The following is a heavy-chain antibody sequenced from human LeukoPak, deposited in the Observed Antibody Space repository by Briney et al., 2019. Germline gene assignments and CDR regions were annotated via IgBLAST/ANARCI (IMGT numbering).Heavy chain of an antibody. D-gene: IGHD4-17*01. CDR2: ISSSSSTI. CDR1: GFTFSSYS. J-gene: IGHJ6*04. CDR3: ARDPHIYGDKEDSSYGMDV. Sequence: GGSLRLSCAASGFTFSSYSMNWVRQAPGKGLEWVSYISSSSSTIYYADSVKGRFTISGDNAKNSLYLQMNSLRDEDTAVYYWARDPHIYGDKEDSSYGMDVGAKGPRATVP. V-gene: IGHV3-48*02.